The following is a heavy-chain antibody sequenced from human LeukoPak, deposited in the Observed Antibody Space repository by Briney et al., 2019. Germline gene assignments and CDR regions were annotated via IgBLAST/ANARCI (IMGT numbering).Heavy chain of an antibody. CDR2: ISVST. CDR1: GFPFNNYG. J-gene: IGHJ4*02. V-gene: IGHV3-23*01. Sequence: GGSLRLTCAASGFPFNNYGMRSARQDTGKGMEWVSGISVSTYYADSVKGRFTISRDNSKNTLYLQMNSLRAEDTAVYYCANSGSGYYYYFDYWGQGTLVIVSS. CDR3: ANSGSGYYYYFDY. D-gene: IGHD3-22*01.